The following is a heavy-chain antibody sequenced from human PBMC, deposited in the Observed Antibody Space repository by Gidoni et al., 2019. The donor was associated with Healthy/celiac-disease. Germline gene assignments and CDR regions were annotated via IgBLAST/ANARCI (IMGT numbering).Heavy chain of an antibody. Sequence: QVQLVESGGGVVQPGSSLRLSCAASGFTFSSYGMHWVRQAPGKGLEWVAVIWYDGSNKYYADSVKGRFTISRDNSKNTLYLQMNSRRAEDTAVYYCARDGSGWTGDYWGQGTLVTVSS. V-gene: IGHV3-33*01. D-gene: IGHD6-19*01. CDR1: GFTFSSYG. J-gene: IGHJ4*02. CDR2: IWYDGSNK. CDR3: ARDGSGWTGDY.